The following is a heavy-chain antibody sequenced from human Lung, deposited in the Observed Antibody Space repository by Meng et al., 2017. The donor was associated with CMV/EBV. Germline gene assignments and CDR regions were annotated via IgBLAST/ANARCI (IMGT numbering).Heavy chain of an antibody. CDR3: ARDAGEGIVVVPAAISDY. Sequence: GGSXRLXCAASGFTFNSYRMNWLRQAPGKGLEWVSYISSSSSSIYYTDSVKGRFTISRDNAKNSLYLEMNSLRVDDTGVYFCARDAGEGIVVVPAAISDYWGQGXQVTVSS. J-gene: IGHJ4*02. D-gene: IGHD2-2*02. V-gene: IGHV3-48*04. CDR2: ISSSSSSI. CDR1: GFTFNSYR.